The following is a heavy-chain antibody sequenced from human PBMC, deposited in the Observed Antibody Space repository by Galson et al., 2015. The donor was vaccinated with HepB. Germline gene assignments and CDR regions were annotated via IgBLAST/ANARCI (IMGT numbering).Heavy chain of an antibody. CDR3: GEDTGY. CDR1: GFTFSGNW. V-gene: IGHV3-74*01. J-gene: IGHJ4*02. Sequence: SLRLSGAAPGFTFSGNWMHWIRQAPGKGLVWVSQINSDETDTRYADSVKGRFTISRDNAKNTLYLQVNSLRSEDTAVYYCGEDTGYWGQGTLVIVSS. CDR2: INSDETDT. D-gene: IGHD2-15*01.